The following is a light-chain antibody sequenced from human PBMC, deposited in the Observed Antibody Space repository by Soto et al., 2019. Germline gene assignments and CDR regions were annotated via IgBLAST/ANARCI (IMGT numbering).Light chain of an antibody. Sequence: DIQMTQSPSTLSGSVGDRVTITCRASQTISSWLAWYQQKPGKAPKLLIYAASNLQTGVPSRFTGSGSGTDFTLTISSLQTDDFATYYCQQYNSYSSWTFGQGTKVDIK. CDR2: AAS. V-gene: IGKV1-5*01. CDR3: QQYNSYSSWT. J-gene: IGKJ1*01. CDR1: QTISSW.